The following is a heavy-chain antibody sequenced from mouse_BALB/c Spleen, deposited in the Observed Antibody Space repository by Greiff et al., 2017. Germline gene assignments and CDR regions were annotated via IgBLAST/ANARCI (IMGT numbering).Heavy chain of an antibody. CDR1: GFTFSSFG. CDR2: ISSGSSTI. D-gene: IGHD2-4*01. J-gene: IGHJ3*01. V-gene: IGHV5-17*02. CDR3: ARVYYDYDGAY. Sequence: EVMLVESGGGLVQPGGSRKLSCAASGFTFSSFGMHWVRQAPEKGLEWVAYISSGSSTIYYADTVKGRFTISRDNPKNTLFLQMTSLRSEDTAMYYCARVYYDYDGAYWGQGTLVTVSA.